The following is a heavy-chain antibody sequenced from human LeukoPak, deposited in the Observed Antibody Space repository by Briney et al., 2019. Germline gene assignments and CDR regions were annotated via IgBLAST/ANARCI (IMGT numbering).Heavy chain of an antibody. V-gene: IGHV1-2*02. D-gene: IGHD6-19*01. J-gene: IGHJ4*02. Sequence: ASVRVSCKASGYTFIDYYMHWVRQAPGQGLEWMGWINPKSGGTNYAQKFQGRVIMTRDTSISTAYMELSSLRSDDTAVFYCVRGPSGWYFDYWGQGTLVTVSS. CDR3: VRGPSGWYFDY. CDR2: INPKSGGT. CDR1: GYTFIDYY.